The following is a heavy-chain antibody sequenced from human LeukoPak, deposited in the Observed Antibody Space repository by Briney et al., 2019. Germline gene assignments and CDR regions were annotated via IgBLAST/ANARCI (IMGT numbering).Heavy chain of an antibody. V-gene: IGHV3-15*07. CDR2: IKSKTDGGTT. Sequence: GGSLRLSCAASSFTFSNAWMNWVRQAPGKGLEWVGRIKSKTDGGTTDYAAPVKGRFTISRDDSKNTLYLQMNSLKTEDTAVYYCTTDLSSSPDLLYGMDVWGQGTTVTVSS. CDR3: TTDLSSSPDLLYGMDV. CDR1: SFTFSNAW. D-gene: IGHD6-13*01. J-gene: IGHJ6*02.